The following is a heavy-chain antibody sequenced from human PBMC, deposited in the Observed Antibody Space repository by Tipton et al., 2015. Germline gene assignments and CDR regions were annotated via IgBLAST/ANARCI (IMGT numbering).Heavy chain of an antibody. V-gene: IGHV1-69*01. CDR2: IIPIFGTA. Sequence: QSGAEVKKPGSSVKVSCKASGGTLNSYAISWVRQAPGQGLAWMGGIIPIFGTANYAQKFQGRVTITADESASTAYMELSSLTSEDTAVYYCAGGVLGYCSSTSCPLWYWGQGTLVTVSS. CDR1: GGTLNSYA. J-gene: IGHJ4*02. CDR3: AGGVLGYCSSTSCPLWY. D-gene: IGHD2-2*01.